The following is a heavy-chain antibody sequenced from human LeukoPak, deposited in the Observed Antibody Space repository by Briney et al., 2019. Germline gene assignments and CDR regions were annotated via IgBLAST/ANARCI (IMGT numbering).Heavy chain of an antibody. V-gene: IGHV3-23*01. CDR1: GFTFSSYA. D-gene: IGHD6-19*01. CDR2: ISGSGGST. J-gene: IGHJ5*02. Sequence: GGSLRLSCAASGFTFSSYAMSWVRQAPGKGLEWVSAISGSGGSTYYADSVKGRFTISRDNSKNTLYLQMNSLRAEDTAVYYCAKASFKRYSSGWSLHWFDPWGQGTLVTVPS. CDR3: AKASFKRYSSGWSLHWFDP.